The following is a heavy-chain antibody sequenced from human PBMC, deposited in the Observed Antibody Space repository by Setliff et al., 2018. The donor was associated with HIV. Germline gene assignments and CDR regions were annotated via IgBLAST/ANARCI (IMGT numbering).Heavy chain of an antibody. CDR2: IYYNGNA. CDR3: ARRGDFFYYAMDV. V-gene: IGHV4-30-2*01. CDR1: GGSMRSSGYS. Sequence: KPSETLSLTCAVSGGSMRSSGYSWTWIRRAPGKGLEWVGYIYYNGNAYYNPSLKSRVTISVDRSKNQFSLKLSSVTAADTAVYYCARRGDFFYYAMDVWGQGTTVTVSS. J-gene: IGHJ6*02.